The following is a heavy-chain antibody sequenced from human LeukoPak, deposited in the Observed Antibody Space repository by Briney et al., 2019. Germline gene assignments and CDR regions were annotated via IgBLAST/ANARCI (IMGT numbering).Heavy chain of an antibody. J-gene: IGHJ4*02. CDR2: INPDGNKK. CDR1: GFTFSNAY. V-gene: IGHV3-7*01. CDR3: ARDLAYSRLDY. D-gene: IGHD5-18*01. Sequence: GGSLRLSCAASGFTFSNAYMNWVRQAPGKGLEWVASINPDGNKKYSADSVKGRFTISRDNAENSLYLQMNSLRVEDTAFYYCARDLAYSRLDYWGQGMLVTVSS.